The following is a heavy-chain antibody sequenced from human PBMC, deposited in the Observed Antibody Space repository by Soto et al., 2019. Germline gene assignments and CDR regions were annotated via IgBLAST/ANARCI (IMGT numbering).Heavy chain of an antibody. CDR3: ARDYVRFLGHFSKDYFDY. J-gene: IGHJ4*02. CDR2: LWYDGSGE. Sequence: QVHLVESGGGVVQPGGSLRLSCAGSGFTFSDYGMHWVRQAPGKGLEWVAVLWYDGSGEYYTDSVRGRFNISRVKSKKRLYLQMNILRDEATGVYYCARDYVRFLGHFSKDYFDYWAQGTRVTVSS. V-gene: IGHV3-33*08. D-gene: IGHD3-3*01. CDR1: GFTFSDYG.